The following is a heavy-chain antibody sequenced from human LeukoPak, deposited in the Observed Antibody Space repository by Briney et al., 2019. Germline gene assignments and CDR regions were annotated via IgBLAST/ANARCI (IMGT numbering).Heavy chain of an antibody. J-gene: IGHJ6*03. CDR1: GFTFSSYA. CDR3: ARDYTSYYYMDV. CDR2: IYTSGST. Sequence: GSLRLSCAASGFTFSSYAMSWIRQPAGKGLEWIGRIYTSGSTNYNPSLKSRVTISVDTSKNQFSLKLSSVTAADTAVYYCARDYTSYYYMDVWGKGTTVTVSS. V-gene: IGHV4-4*07.